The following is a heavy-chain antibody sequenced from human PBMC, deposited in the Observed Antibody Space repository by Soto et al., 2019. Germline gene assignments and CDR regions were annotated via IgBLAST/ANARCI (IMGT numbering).Heavy chain of an antibody. D-gene: IGHD4-17*01. CDR2: ISSSSSYI. V-gene: IGHV3-21*01. J-gene: IGHJ5*02. CDR1: GFTFSSYS. CDR3: ARDGGYMTTVTTVNWFDP. Sequence: GGSLRLSCAASGFTFSSYSMNWVRQAPGKGLEWVSSISSSSSYIYYADSVKGRFTISRDNAKNSLYLQMNSLRAEDTAVYYCARDGGYMTTVTTVNWFDPWGQGTLVTVSS.